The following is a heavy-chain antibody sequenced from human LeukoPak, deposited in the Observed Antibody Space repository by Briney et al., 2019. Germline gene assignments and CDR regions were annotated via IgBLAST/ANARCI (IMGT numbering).Heavy chain of an antibody. CDR1: GYTFTSYY. D-gene: IGHD4-17*01. CDR3: ASSPTRDYGGNFLNY. Sequence: ASVKVSCKASGYTFTSYYMHWVRQAPGQGLEWMGIINPSGGSTSYAQKFQGRVTMTRDTSTSTVYMELSSLRSEDTAVYYCASSPTRDYGGNFLNYWGQGTLVTVSS. V-gene: IGHV1-46*01. CDR2: INPSGGST. J-gene: IGHJ4*02.